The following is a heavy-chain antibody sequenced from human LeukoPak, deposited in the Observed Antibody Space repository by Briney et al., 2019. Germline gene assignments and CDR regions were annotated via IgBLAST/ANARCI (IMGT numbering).Heavy chain of an antibody. Sequence: GGSLRLSCAASGFTFSSYAMHWVRQAPGKGLEWVAVISYDGSNKYYADSVKGRFTISRDNSKNTLYLQMNSLRAEDTAVYYCAKDFEGDDFWSGYYLSNWGQGTLVTVSS. V-gene: IGHV3-30-3*01. CDR3: AKDFEGDDFWSGYYLSN. CDR2: ISYDGSNK. J-gene: IGHJ4*02. D-gene: IGHD3-3*01. CDR1: GFTFSSYA.